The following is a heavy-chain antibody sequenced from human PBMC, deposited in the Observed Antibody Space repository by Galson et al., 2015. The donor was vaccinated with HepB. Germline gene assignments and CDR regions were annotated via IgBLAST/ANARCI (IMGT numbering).Heavy chain of an antibody. CDR2: IDSSART. Sequence: SLRLSCAASEFTVSTNYMNWVRQAPGKGLEWVSLIDSSARTYYAASVKGRFTIFRDNSKNTLYLHMNSLRAEDAAVYYCAREGAGGGMAVWGQGTTVTVSS. J-gene: IGHJ6*02. CDR1: EFTVSTNY. D-gene: IGHD3-16*01. V-gene: IGHV3-53*01. CDR3: AREGAGGGMAV.